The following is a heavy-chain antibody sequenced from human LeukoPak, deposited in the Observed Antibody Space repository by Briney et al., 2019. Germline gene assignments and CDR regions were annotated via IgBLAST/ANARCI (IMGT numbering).Heavy chain of an antibody. Sequence: SETLSLTCTVSGGSISSSSDYWGWIRQPPGKGLEWIGSIYYSGSTYYNPSLKSRVTISVDTSKNQFSLKLSSVTAADTAVYYCARQDRGFDYWGQGTLVTVSS. CDR2: IYYSGST. CDR1: GGSISSSSDY. D-gene: IGHD3-16*01. V-gene: IGHV4-39*01. CDR3: ARQDRGFDY. J-gene: IGHJ4*02.